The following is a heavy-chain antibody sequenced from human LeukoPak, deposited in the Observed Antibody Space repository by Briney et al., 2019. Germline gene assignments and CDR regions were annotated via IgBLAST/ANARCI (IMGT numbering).Heavy chain of an antibody. J-gene: IGHJ6*02. CDR2: IKEQGGGI. D-gene: IGHD1-1*01. CDR3: ATYINWVDVDF. Sequence: GGSLRLTCAAWGLTFSESWMSWVRQDGGEGQEWVAHIKEQGGGIQYVDCVEGRFTISRDNGKGSVYMQEDSLRADDTAIYHCATYINWVDVDFWGQGTTVTVSS. V-gene: IGHV3-7*01. CDR1: GLTFSESW.